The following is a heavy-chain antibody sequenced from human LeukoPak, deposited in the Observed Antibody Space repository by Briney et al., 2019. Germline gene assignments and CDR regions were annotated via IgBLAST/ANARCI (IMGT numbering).Heavy chain of an antibody. D-gene: IGHD3-10*01. CDR2: INHGGST. J-gene: IGHJ4*02. Sequence: SETLSLTCTVSGGSISNYYWSWIRQPPGKGLEWIGYINHGGSTIYNPSLKSRVTISVDTSNNQFSLNLYSVTAADTAMYYCARGVGFDFWGQGALVTVSS. CDR1: GGSISNYY. CDR3: ARGVGFDF. V-gene: IGHV4-59*01.